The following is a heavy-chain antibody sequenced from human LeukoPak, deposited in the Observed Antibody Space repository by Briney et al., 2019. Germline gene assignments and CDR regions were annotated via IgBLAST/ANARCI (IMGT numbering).Heavy chain of an antibody. J-gene: IGHJ5*02. CDR2: IYPGDSTV. CDR1: GSSFTYYW. CDR3: VRHASVAGREDWIDP. Sequence: GESLQISCQGSGSSFTYYWIAWVRQLPGNGLEWIGSIYPGDSTVMYGPAFQGQVSISADKSISSAYLQWRSLKSSDTAMYYCVRHASVAGREDWIDPWGQGTFVSVSS. D-gene: IGHD6-19*01. V-gene: IGHV5-51*01.